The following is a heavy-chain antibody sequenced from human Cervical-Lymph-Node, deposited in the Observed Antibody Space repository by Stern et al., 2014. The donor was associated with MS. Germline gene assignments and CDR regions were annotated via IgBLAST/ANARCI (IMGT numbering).Heavy chain of an antibody. CDR2: IIPVLSTT. CDR3: ARRGSARRGSGWLDP. D-gene: IGHD3-10*01. V-gene: IGHV1-69*01. CDR1: GGTSSRHA. J-gene: IGHJ5*02. Sequence: VQLVESGAEVKEPGSSVKVSCTASGGTSSRHAISWVRQAPGQGLEWMGGIIPVLSTTNYAQKFQGRVTITADDSTSTTFLELSGQTSNDTALYYCARRGSARRGSGWLDPWGQGTLVIVSS.